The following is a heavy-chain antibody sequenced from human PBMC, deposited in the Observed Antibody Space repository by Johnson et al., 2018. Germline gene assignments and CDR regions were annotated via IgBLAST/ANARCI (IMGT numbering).Heavy chain of an antibody. CDR3: VVGMMDFEH. D-gene: IGHD1-26*01. J-gene: IGHJ1*01. CDR2: IKEDATEK. V-gene: IGHV3-7*01. CDR1: GFTISNYY. Sequence: VQLVESGGGSVQXGGSLRLXCSTSGFTISNYYMSWVRQAPGKGLEWVANIKEDATEKNYVDSVKGRFTISRDNAKKSFYLQMSSLRVEDTAVYYCVVGMMDFEHWGQGSLVTVSS.